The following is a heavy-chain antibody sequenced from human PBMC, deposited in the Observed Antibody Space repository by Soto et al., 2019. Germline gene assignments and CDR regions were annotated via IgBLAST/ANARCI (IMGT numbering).Heavy chain of an antibody. CDR2: IGTVGDA. D-gene: IGHD7-27*01. Sequence: EVNLVESGGGLVQPGGSLRLSCAASGFTFSNSDMHWVRQSAGKGLEWLSGIGTVGDAYYPPSVRGRFTISIENAKNSLYLQMHGLRAEDTAVYFCARGTGAQLMYFDLWGRGTLVTVSS. CDR1: GFTFSNSD. CDR3: ARGTGAQLMYFDL. J-gene: IGHJ2*01. V-gene: IGHV3-13*01.